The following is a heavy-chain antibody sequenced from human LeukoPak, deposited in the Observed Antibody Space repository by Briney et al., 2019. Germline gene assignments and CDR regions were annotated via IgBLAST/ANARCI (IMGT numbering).Heavy chain of an antibody. Sequence: SETLSLTCAVPGGSFSGYYWNWSRQSPGKGLEWIGEINHSGSTHYNPSLKSRVTISVDTSQKQFSLRLTSVTAADTAVYYCARGRYLTTSGGAAAGFLDYWGQGSLVTVSS. CDR3: ARGRYLTTSGGAAAGFLDY. CDR2: INHSGST. J-gene: IGHJ4*02. V-gene: IGHV4-34*01. D-gene: IGHD6-13*01. CDR1: GGSFSGYY.